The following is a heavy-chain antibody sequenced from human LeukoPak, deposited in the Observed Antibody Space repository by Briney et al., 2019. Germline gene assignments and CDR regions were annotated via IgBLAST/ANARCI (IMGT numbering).Heavy chain of an antibody. CDR1: GFTFNSYA. J-gene: IGHJ3*02. CDR3: AKSESTTWIRDAFDI. CDR2: ISGSGGST. D-gene: IGHD2-2*01. V-gene: IGHV3-23*01. Sequence: GGSLRLSCAASGFTFNSYAMSWVRQAPGKGLEWVSSISGSGGSTYYADSVKGRFTISRDNSKNTVYLQMNSLRAEDTAVYYCAKSESTTWIRDAFDIWGQGTMVTVAS.